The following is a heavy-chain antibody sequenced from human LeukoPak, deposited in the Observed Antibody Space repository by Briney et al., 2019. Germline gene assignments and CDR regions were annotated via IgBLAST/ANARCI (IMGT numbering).Heavy chain of an antibody. CDR3: AKGGLLWFGESPPNWFDP. CDR2: ISYDGSNK. V-gene: IGHV3-30*18. D-gene: IGHD3-10*01. CDR1: GFTFSTYG. J-gene: IGHJ5*02. Sequence: PGGSLRLSCAASGFTFSTYGIHWVRQAPGKGLEWVAVISYDGSNKYYADSVKGRFNISRDNYKNTLYLEMNSLRAEDTAVYYCAKGGLLWFGESPPNWFDPWGQGTLVTVSS.